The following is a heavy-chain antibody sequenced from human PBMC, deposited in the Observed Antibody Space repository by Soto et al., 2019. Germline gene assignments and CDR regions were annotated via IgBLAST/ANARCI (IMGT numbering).Heavy chain of an antibody. J-gene: IGHJ4*02. CDR2: IKPDGSEK. CDR1: GFTFSWYW. D-gene: IGHD3-3*02. Sequence: GGSLRLSCAASGFTFSWYWMSWVRQAPGKGLEWVASIKPDGSEKFYVDSVKGRFTISRDNAKNSLYLQMNSLRAEDTAVYYCAKEAFWGQGILVTVSS. CDR3: AKEAF. V-gene: IGHV3-7*05.